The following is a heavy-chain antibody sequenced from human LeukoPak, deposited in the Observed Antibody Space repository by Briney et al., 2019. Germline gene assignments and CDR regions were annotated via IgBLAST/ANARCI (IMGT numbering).Heavy chain of an antibody. D-gene: IGHD4-11*01. Sequence: SGGSLRLSCAASGFTVSGNYMSWVRQAPGKGLEWVSVIYSGGSTYYADSVKGRFTISRDNSKNTLYLQINSLRAEDTAVYHCARDRRSWDGSNHYYDYYGMDVWGQGTTVTVSS. CDR1: GFTVSGNY. CDR3: ARDRRSWDGSNHYYDYYGMDV. CDR2: IYSGGST. J-gene: IGHJ6*02. V-gene: IGHV3-66*01.